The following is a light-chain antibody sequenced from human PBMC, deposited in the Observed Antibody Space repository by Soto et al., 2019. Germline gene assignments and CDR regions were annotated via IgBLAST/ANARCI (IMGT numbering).Light chain of an antibody. J-gene: IGLJ1*01. CDR1: SSDVGGYNL. Sequence: QSVLTQPASVSGSPGQPITISCTGTSSDVGGYNLVSWYQQHPGKAPKLIIYHGSKRPSGVSVRFSGSKSGNTASLSISGIQAEDEADYYCCSYASSRPNYVFGPRTKLTVL. CDR3: CSYASSRPNYV. V-gene: IGLV2-23*01. CDR2: HGS.